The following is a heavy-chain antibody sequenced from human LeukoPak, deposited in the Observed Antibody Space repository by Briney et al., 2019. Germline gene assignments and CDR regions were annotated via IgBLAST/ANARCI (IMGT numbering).Heavy chain of an antibody. D-gene: IGHD2-2*01. J-gene: IGHJ4*02. CDR3: ARGTGSIVVVPAAMFRGYYYFDY. CDR1: GGSFSGYY. Sequence: SETLSLTCAVYGGSFSGYYWSWIRQPPATGQERIGEINHSGSANYNPSLKSRVTISVDTSKNQFSLKLSSVTAADTAVYYCARGTGSIVVVPAAMFRGYYYFDYWGQGTLVTVSS. CDR2: INHSGSA. V-gene: IGHV4-34*01.